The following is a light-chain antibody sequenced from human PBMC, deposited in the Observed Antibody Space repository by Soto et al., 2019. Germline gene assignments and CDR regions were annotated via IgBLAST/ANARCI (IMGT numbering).Light chain of an antibody. J-gene: IGKJ5*01. CDR3: QHRRSWPIT. V-gene: IGKV3-11*01. CDR1: QRVDDY. Sequence: EIVLTQSPGTLSLSPGEGATLSCRASQRVDDYLAWYQQKPGQAPRLLIYEASNRATGVPARFSGSGSGTDFTLTISRLEPEDFAVYYCQHRRSWPITDGQGTRLEIK. CDR2: EAS.